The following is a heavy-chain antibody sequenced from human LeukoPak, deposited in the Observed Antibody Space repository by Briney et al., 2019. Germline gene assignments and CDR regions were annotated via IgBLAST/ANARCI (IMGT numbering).Heavy chain of an antibody. CDR1: GFTFSSYA. J-gene: IGHJ4*02. Sequence: GGSLRLSCAASGFTFSSYAMSWVRKAPGKGLEWVSASSGSGGSTSYANSLQGRFTISRDNSKNTLYLQMNSLRAEDTAVYYCAKDRLGYCTSISCPGPYYFDYWGQGTLVTVSS. CDR3: AKDRLGYCTSISCPGPYYFDY. V-gene: IGHV3-23*01. D-gene: IGHD2-2*01. CDR2: SSGSGGST.